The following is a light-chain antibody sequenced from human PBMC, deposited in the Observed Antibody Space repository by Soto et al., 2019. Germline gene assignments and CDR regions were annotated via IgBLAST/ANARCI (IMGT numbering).Light chain of an antibody. J-gene: IGKJ3*01. V-gene: IGKV1-39*01. CDR3: QQSYSTLFT. CDR2: TAS. Sequence: IQMTQSPSSLSASVGDRVTITCRASRSVNNYLNWYQQIPGKAPKLLIYTASSLQSGVPSRFSGSGSGTDYTLTISSRQPEDFATYYCQQSYSTLFTFGPGTKVDIK. CDR1: RSVNNY.